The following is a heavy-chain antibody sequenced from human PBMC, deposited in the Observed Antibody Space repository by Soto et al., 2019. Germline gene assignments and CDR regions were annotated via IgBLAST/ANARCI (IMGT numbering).Heavy chain of an antibody. CDR3: ARDSSSWYPKTNGAFDI. CDR2: INSDGSST. V-gene: IGHV3-74*01. Sequence: GGSLRLSCAASGFTFSSYWMHWVRQAPGKGLVWVSRINSDGSSTSYADSVKGRFTISRDNAKNTLYLQMNSLRAEDTAVYYCARDSSSWYPKTNGAFDIWGQGTMVTVSS. D-gene: IGHD6-13*01. J-gene: IGHJ3*02. CDR1: GFTFSSYW.